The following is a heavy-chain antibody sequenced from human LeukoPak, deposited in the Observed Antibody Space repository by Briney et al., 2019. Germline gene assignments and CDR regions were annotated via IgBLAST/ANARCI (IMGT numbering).Heavy chain of an antibody. V-gene: IGHV4-59*01. Sequence: PSETLSLTCTVSGGTISSYYWSWIRQPPGKGLEWIGYIYYSGSTNYNPSLKSRVTISVDTSKNQFSLKLISVTAAGTAVYYCARGAHYYGSGTDSWGQGTLVTVSS. J-gene: IGHJ5*02. D-gene: IGHD3-10*01. CDR1: GGTISSYY. CDR3: ARGAHYYGSGTDS. CDR2: IYYSGST.